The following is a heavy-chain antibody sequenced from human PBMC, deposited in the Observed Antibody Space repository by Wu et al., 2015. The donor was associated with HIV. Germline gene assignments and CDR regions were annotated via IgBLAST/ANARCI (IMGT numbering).Heavy chain of an antibody. Sequence: QVLLVQSGAEVKMPGASVRVSCKASGYTFTTYDIHWVRQATGQGPEWMGWMNPHSGNTDYAQKFKGRVTMTRDTSINTVYLELSSLTFEDTAVYYCVRAPFRVPTWGQGTAGHRLL. CDR2: MNPHSGNT. CDR1: GYTFTTYD. CDR3: VRAPFRVPT. D-gene: IGHD1-1*01. V-gene: IGHV1-8*01. J-gene: IGHJ4*02.